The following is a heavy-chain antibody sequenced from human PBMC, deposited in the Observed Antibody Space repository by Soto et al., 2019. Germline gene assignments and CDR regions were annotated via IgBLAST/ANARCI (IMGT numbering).Heavy chain of an antibody. V-gene: IGHV5-51*01. J-gene: IGHJ6*03. Sequence: GESLKISCKGSGYSFTSYWIGWVRQMPGKDLEWMGIIYPGDSDTRYSPSFQGQVTISADKSISTAYLQWSSLKASDTAMYYCARGGRAAAPDYYMDVRGKGTKVTVSS. CDR1: GYSFTSYW. D-gene: IGHD2-2*01. CDR3: ARGGRAAAPDYYMDV. CDR2: IYPGDSDT.